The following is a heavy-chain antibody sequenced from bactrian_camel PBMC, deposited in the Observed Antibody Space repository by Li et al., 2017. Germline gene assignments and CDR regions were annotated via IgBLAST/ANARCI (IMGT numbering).Heavy chain of an antibody. CDR2: IDSDGSL. CDR1: GDTYKNYC. V-gene: IGHV3S26*01. J-gene: IGHJ7*01. Sequence: HVQLVESGGGLVQPGGSLRLSCAASGDTYKNYCVGWFRRDPDKDLEGVAAIDSDGSLSYADSVKGRFTISKDNAKKTLYLQMDSLKPEDSGTYICAVGGCWSASQALGFGDTRSMDYWGRGTQVTVS. D-gene: IGHD1*01.